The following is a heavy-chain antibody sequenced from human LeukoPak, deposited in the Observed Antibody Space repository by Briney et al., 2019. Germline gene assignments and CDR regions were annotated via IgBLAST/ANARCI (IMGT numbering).Heavy chain of an antibody. Sequence: SETLSLTCTVSGGSISSSSYYWGWIRQPPGTGLAWLRSIYYGGSTSYNPSLKSRVTISVDTTKNQFSLKLSSVTAADTAVYYCARHVGYYGSGSYLDAFDIWGQGTMVTVSS. CDR2: IYYGGST. V-gene: IGHV4-39*01. J-gene: IGHJ3*02. CDR1: GGSISSSSYY. D-gene: IGHD3-10*01. CDR3: ARHVGYYGSGSYLDAFDI.